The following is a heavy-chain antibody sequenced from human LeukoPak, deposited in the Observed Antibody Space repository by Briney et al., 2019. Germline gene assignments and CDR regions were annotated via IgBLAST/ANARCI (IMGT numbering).Heavy chain of an antibody. Sequence: GWSLRLSCAACGFTFLKAWMSGVRQAAGKELEGVGRIKSKTDGGTTDYAAPVKGRFTISRDDSENTLYLQVNSLKTEDTAVYYCTTDHGYYDSSGKGVGDYWGQGTLVTVSS. CDR2: IKSKTDGGTT. CDR1: GFTFLKAW. CDR3: TTDHGYYDSSGKGVGDY. V-gene: IGHV3-15*01. D-gene: IGHD3-22*01. J-gene: IGHJ4*02.